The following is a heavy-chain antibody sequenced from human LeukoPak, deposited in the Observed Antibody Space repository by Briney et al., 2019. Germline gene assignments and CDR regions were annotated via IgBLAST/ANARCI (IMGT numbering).Heavy chain of an antibody. Sequence: GESLKISCKGSGYSFTSYWIGWVRQMPGKGLEWMGIIYPGDSDTRYSPSFQGQVTISADKSISTAYLQWSSLKASDTAMYYCARHRTYYGSGSYYNEGDYWGQGTLVTVSS. CDR1: GYSFTSYW. CDR2: IYPGDSDT. V-gene: IGHV5-51*01. J-gene: IGHJ4*02. CDR3: ARHRTYYGSGSYYNEGDY. D-gene: IGHD3-10*01.